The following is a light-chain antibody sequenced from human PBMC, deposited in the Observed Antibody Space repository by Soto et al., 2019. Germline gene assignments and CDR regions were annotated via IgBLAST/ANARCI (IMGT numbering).Light chain of an antibody. CDR1: QSVSSN. Sequence: EIVMTQSPATLSVSPGERATLSCRASQSVSSNLAWYQQKPGQAPRVLIYGASTRATGIPARFSGSGSGTEFTLTISSLQSEDFAVYYCQQYDNWPRTFGQGTTLEIK. CDR3: QQYDNWPRT. V-gene: IGKV3-15*01. CDR2: GAS. J-gene: IGKJ2*01.